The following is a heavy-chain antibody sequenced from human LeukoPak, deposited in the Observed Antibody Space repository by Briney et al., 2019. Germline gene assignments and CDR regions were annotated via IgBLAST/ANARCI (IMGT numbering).Heavy chain of an antibody. CDR2: ISGSGGST. Sequence: GGSLRLSCAASGFTFSSYAMSWVRQAPGKGLEWVSAISGSGGSTYYAYSVKGRFTISRDNSKNTLYLQMNSLRAEDTAVYYCAKVKYYDILTGLDYWGQGTLVTVSS. V-gene: IGHV3-23*01. J-gene: IGHJ4*02. D-gene: IGHD3-9*01. CDR3: AKVKYYDILTGLDY. CDR1: GFTFSSYA.